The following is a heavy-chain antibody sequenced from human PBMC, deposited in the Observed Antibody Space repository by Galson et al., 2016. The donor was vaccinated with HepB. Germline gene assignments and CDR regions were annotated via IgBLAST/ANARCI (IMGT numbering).Heavy chain of an antibody. CDR1: SHSITTGYY. CDR2: IYHGGST. V-gene: IGHV4-38-2*02. J-gene: IGHJ4*02. Sequence: ATLSLTCTVSSHSITTGYYWAWIRQPPGRGLEWIGSIYHGGSTDYNPSLNSRVTMSIDTSKNQFSLQLSSVTAADTAIYYCVRERAGMVRGLDGWGQGTLVTVSS. D-gene: IGHD3-10*01. CDR3: VRERAGMVRGLDG.